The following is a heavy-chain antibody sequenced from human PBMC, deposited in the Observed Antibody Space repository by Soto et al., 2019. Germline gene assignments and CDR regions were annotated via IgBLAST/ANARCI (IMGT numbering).Heavy chain of an antibody. CDR3: TGATYLDY. J-gene: IGHJ4*02. CDR2: SGGAGDST. V-gene: IGHV3-23*01. CDR1: GFSFNSYA. Sequence: EVQLLESGGGLVQPGGSLRLSCAASGFSFNSYAMSWVRQAPGKGLEWVSHSGGAGDSTYYADSVKGRFTISRDNSKKTVYLQMESLRAEDTAVYYCTGATYLDYWGQGTLVTVSS.